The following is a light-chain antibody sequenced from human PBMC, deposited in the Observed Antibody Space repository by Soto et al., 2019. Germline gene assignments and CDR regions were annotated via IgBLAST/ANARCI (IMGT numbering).Light chain of an antibody. CDR3: LQDYDYPRT. V-gene: IGKV1-5*01. Sequence: GDRVTITCRASQSISSWLAWYQQKPGKAPKLLIYDVSSLESGLPSRFSGRGSGTDFTLTISSLQPEDFATYYCLQDYDYPRTFGQGTKVDIK. CDR1: QSISSW. CDR2: DVS. J-gene: IGKJ1*01.